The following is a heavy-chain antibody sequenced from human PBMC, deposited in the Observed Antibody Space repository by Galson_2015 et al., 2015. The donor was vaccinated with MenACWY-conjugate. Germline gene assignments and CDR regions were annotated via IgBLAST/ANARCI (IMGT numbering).Heavy chain of an antibody. CDR2: INHSGST. Sequence: TLSLTCAVSGGSLSGYYWSWIRQPPGKGLEWIGEINHSGSTNYNPSLKSRVTVSIDTSKNQFSLKLSSVTAADTAVYYCARGVTDENWGQGTLVIVSS. V-gene: IGHV4-34*01. D-gene: IGHD5-18*01. CDR3: ARGVTDEN. CDR1: GGSLSGYY. J-gene: IGHJ4*02.